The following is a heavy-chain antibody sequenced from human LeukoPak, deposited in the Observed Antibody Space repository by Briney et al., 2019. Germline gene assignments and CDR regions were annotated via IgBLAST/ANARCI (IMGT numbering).Heavy chain of an antibody. CDR1: GYTFTSYY. J-gene: IGHJ4*02. D-gene: IGHD2-8*02. V-gene: IGHV1-2*04. Sequence: ASVKVSCKASGYTFTSYYMHWVRQAPGQGLEWMGWINPNSGGTNYAQKFQGWVTMTRDTSISTAYMELSRLRSDDTAVYYCAREGTAAAGANFDYWGQGTLVTVSS. CDR2: INPNSGGT. CDR3: AREGTAAAGANFDY.